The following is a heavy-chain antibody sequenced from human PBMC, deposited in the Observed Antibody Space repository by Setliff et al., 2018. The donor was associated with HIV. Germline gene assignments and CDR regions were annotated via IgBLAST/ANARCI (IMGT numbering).Heavy chain of an antibody. V-gene: IGHV1-18*01. CDR3: ARLKGVLVVMLDAFDI. CDR1: GYTFTNYG. D-gene: IGHD2-15*01. CDR2: ISAYNGNT. J-gene: IGHJ3*02. Sequence: ASVKVSCKASGYTFTNYGISWVRQAPGQGLEWMGWISAYNGNTNYAQKLQDRVTMTTDTSTSTAYMELRSLRSDDTAVYYCARLKGVLVVMLDAFDIWGQGTMVTVSS.